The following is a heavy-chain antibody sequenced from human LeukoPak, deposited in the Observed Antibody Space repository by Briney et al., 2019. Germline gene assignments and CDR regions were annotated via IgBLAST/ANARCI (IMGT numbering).Heavy chain of an antibody. J-gene: IGHJ5*02. Sequence: SETLSLTCAVYGGSFSGYYWSWIRQPPGKGLEWIGEINHSGSTNYNPSLKSRVTISVDTSKNQFSLKLSSVTAADTAVYYCARGGAGYCSGGSCLNWFDPWGQGTLVTVSS. CDR1: GGSFSGYY. V-gene: IGHV4-34*09. CDR2: INHSGST. D-gene: IGHD2-15*01. CDR3: ARGGAGYCSGGSCLNWFDP.